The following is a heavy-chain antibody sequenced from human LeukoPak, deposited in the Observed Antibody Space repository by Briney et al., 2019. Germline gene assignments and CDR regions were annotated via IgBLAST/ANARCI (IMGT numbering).Heavy chain of an antibody. Sequence: GGSLRLSCAASGFTFSSYGMHRVRQAPGKGLEWVAFIRYDGSNKYYADSVKGRFTISRDNSKNTLYLQMNSLRAEDTAVYYCAKDRLSYYYDSSGYYYYYWGQGTLVTVSS. V-gene: IGHV3-30*02. CDR3: AKDRLSYYYDSSGYYYYY. D-gene: IGHD3-22*01. J-gene: IGHJ4*02. CDR2: IRYDGSNK. CDR1: GFTFSSYG.